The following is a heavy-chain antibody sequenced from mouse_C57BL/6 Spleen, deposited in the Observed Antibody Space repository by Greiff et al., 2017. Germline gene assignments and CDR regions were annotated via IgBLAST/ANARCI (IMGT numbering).Heavy chain of an antibody. Sequence: QVQLQQPGAELVKPGASVKMSCKASGYTFTSYWITWVKQRPGQGLEWIGDIDPGNGSTNYNQKFKSKATLTVDTSSSTAYMQLSSLTSVDSAVYYCASEGITTVEAWFAYWGQGTLVTVSA. CDR1: GYTFTSYW. D-gene: IGHD1-1*01. V-gene: IGHV1-55*01. CDR2: IDPGNGST. CDR3: ASEGITTVEAWFAY. J-gene: IGHJ3*01.